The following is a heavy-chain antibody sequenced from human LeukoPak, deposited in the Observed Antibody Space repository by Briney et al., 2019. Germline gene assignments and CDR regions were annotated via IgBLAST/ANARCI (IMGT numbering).Heavy chain of an antibody. CDR2: IKSETDGGTT. CDR3: TTGTGDYEEEFDY. V-gene: IGHV3-15*01. CDR1: GFTFSNAW. J-gene: IGHJ4*02. Sequence: GGSLRLSCAASGFTFSNAWMSWVRQAPGKGLEWVGRIKSETDGGTTDYAAPVKGRFTISRDDSKNTLYLQMNSLKTEDTAVYYCTTGTGDYEEEFDYWGQGTLVPVSS. D-gene: IGHD4-17*01.